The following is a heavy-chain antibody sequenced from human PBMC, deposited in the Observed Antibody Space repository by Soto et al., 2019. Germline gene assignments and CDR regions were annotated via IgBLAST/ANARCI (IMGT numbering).Heavy chain of an antibody. D-gene: IGHD6-19*01. CDR2: IYYSGST. CDR1: GGSISSYY. J-gene: IGHJ4*02. V-gene: IGHV4-59*01. CDR3: ARDYGDAVAGPYYFDY. Sequence: SETLSLTCTVSGGSISSYYWSWIRQPPGKGLEWIGYIYYSGSTNYNPSLKSRVTISVDTSKNQFSLKLSSVTAADTAVYYCARDYGDAVAGPYYFDYWGQGTLVTVSS.